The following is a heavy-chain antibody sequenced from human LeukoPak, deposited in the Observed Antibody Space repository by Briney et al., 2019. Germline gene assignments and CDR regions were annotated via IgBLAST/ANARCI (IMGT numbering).Heavy chain of an antibody. V-gene: IGHV4-61*01. CDR2: IYYSGST. CDR1: GGSISSSSYY. CDR3: ARVSYYRGPRGFIVWFDP. Sequence: SETLSLTCTVSGGSISSSSYYWSWIRQPPGKGLEWIGYIYYSGSTNYNPSLKSRATISVDTSKNQFSLKLNSVTAADTAVYYCARVSYYRGPRGFIVWFDPWGQGTLVTVSS. J-gene: IGHJ5*02. D-gene: IGHD1-26*01.